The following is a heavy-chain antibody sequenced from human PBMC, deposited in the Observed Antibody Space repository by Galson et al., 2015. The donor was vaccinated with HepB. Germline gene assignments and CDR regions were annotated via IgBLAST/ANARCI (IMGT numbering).Heavy chain of an antibody. J-gene: IGHJ6*02. CDR2: IFSNDEK. CDR1: GFSLSNARMG. CDR3: ARIHIVVVTPAANLYYYYYGMDV. V-gene: IGHV2-26*01. Sequence: PALVKPTQTLTLTCTVSGFSLSNARMGVSWIRQPPGKALEWLAHIFSNDEKSYSTSLKSRLTISKDTSKSQVVLTMTNMDPVDTATYYCARIHIVVVTPAANLYYYYYGMDVWGQGTTVTVSS. D-gene: IGHD2-21*02.